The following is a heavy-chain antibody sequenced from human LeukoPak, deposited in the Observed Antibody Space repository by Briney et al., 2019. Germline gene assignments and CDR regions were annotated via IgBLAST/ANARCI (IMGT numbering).Heavy chain of an antibody. J-gene: IGHJ3*02. CDR1: GFTFSSYG. Sequence: PGGSLRLSCAASGFTFSSYGMQWVRQAPGKGLEWVANMNEDGSTKNYVDSVKGRFTISRDNAQNSLFLQINSLRAEDTAVYYCARDYASNALDIWGQGTMVTVSS. D-gene: IGHD2-2*01. V-gene: IGHV3-7*01. CDR2: MNEDGSTK. CDR3: ARDYASNALDI.